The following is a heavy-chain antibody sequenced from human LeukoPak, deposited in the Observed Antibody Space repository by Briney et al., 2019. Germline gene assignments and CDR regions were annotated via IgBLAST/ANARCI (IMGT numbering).Heavy chain of an antibody. D-gene: IGHD3-10*01. CDR2: MYTSGST. Sequence: SETLSLTCTVSGGSISSYYWSWIRQPAGKGLEWLGRMYTSGSTNYNPSLKSRVPMSVDTSKNQFSLKLSSVTAADTAVYYCSRACTYGVRGVISSDVWGQGTTVTVSS. CDR3: SRACTYGVRGVISSDV. J-gene: IGHJ6*02. CDR1: GGSISSYY. V-gene: IGHV4-4*07.